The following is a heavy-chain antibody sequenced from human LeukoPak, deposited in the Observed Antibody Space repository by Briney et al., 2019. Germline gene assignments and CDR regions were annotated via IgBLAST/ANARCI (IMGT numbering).Heavy chain of an antibody. CDR1: GGSISSSSYY. CDR3: ARHQGRYCSSTSCYTLPEVNY. V-gene: IGHV4-39*01. J-gene: IGHJ4*02. CDR2: IYYSGST. D-gene: IGHD2-2*02. Sequence: SETLSLTCTVSGGSISSSSYYWGWIRQPPGKGLEWIGSIYYSGSTYYNPSLKSRVTISEDASKNQFSLKLSSVTAADTAVYYCARHQGRYCSSTSCYTLPEVNYWGQGTLVTVSS.